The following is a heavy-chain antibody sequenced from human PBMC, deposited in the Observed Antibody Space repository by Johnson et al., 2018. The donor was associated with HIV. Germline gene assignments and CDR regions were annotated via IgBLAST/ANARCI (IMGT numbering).Heavy chain of an antibody. V-gene: IGHV3-33*08. CDR2: IWYDGSNK. CDR3: AKVSSQGSSWEEVDAFDI. J-gene: IGHJ3*02. D-gene: IGHD6-13*01. CDR1: GFTFSNYG. Sequence: QVQLVESGGGVVQPGRSLRLSCVASGFTFSNYGMHWVRQAPGKGLEWVAVIWYDGSNKYYADSVKGRFTISRDNSKNTLYLQMNSLRAEDTAVYYCAKVSSQGSSWEEVDAFDIWGQGTMVTVSS.